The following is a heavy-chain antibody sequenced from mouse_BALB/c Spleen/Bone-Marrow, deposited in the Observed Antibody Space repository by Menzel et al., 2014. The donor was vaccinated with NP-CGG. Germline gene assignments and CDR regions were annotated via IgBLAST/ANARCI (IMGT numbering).Heavy chain of an antibody. CDR3: ARDVGYGNYFVY. J-gene: IGHJ3*01. D-gene: IGHD2-10*02. V-gene: IGHV7-1*02. CDR1: GFTFSDFY. CDR2: SRNKAKYYII. Sequence: EVQRVESGGGLVQPGDSLRLSCATSGFTFSDFYMEWVRQPPGKRLEWIAASRNKAKYYIIEYSASVKGRFIVSRDTSQSVLYLQMNALRAEDTAIYYCARDVGYGNYFVYWGQGTLVTVSA.